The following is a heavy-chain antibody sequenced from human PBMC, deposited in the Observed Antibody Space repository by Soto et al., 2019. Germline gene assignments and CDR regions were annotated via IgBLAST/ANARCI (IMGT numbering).Heavy chain of an antibody. CDR1: GFTFSSYA. CDR3: AKDPSPYWSGGSCSRALEP. D-gene: IGHD2-15*01. CDR2: ISGSGGST. J-gene: IGHJ5*02. Sequence: HPGGSLRLSCAASGFTFSSYAMSWVRQAPGKGLEWVSAISGSGGSTYYADSVKGRFTISRDNSKNTLYLQMNSLRAEDTAVYYCAKDPSPYWSGGSCSRALEPGGQGTLVTVSS. V-gene: IGHV3-23*01.